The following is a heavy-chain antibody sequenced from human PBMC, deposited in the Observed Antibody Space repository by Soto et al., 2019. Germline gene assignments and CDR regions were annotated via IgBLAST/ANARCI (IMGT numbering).Heavy chain of an antibody. D-gene: IGHD2-8*02. CDR3: AKDQFEPWYYFDY. Sequence: PGGSLGLSCAASGFTFSSYAMSWVRQAPGKGLEWVSAISGSGGSTYYADSVKGRFTISRDNSKNTLYLQMNSLRAEDTAVYYCAKDQFEPWYYFDYWGQGTLVTVSS. J-gene: IGHJ4*02. CDR2: ISGSGGST. CDR1: GFTFSSYA. V-gene: IGHV3-23*01.